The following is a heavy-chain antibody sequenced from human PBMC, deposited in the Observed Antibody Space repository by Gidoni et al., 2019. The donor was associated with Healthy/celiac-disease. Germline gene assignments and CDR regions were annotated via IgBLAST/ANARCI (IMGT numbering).Heavy chain of an antibody. CDR1: GFTFSSYW. J-gene: IGHJ4*02. D-gene: IGHD3-16*02. CDR2: IKQDGSEK. Sequence: EVQLVESGGGLVQPGGSLRLSCAASGFTFSSYWMSWVRQAPGKGLEWVANIKQDGSEKYYVDSGKGRFTISRDNAKNSLYLQMNSLRAEDTAVYYCARGGGYDYVWGSYRFSPPDYWGQGTLVTVSS. CDR3: ARGGGYDYVWGSYRFSPPDY. V-gene: IGHV3-7*04.